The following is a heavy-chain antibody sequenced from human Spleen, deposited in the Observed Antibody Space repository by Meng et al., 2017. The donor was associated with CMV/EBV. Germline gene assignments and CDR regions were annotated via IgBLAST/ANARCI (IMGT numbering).Heavy chain of an antibody. D-gene: IGHD1-1*01. CDR3: ARGTTRTGYYDMDV. Sequence: ASVKLSCQASGYTFTGYYMHWVRQAPGQGLEWMGWINPDSGGTSYAQKFQGRVTMTRDTSISAAYMELSRLRSDDTAVYYCARGTTRTGYYDMDVWGQGTTVTVSS. V-gene: IGHV1-2*02. J-gene: IGHJ6*02. CDR2: INPDSGGT. CDR1: GYTFTGYY.